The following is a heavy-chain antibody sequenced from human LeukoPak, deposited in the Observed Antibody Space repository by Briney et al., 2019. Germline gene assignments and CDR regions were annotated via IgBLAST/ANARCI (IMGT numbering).Heavy chain of an antibody. Sequence: PGGSLRLSCAASGFTFDDYAMHWVRQGPGKSLEWVSLINENGDIAYYGDSVRGRFTVSRDNAKNSLYLQMNSLTTADTALYYCAKARSEPNFDYWGQGTLVTVSS. CDR3: AKARSEPNFDY. CDR1: GFTFDDYA. D-gene: IGHD1-26*01. CDR2: INENGDIA. J-gene: IGHJ4*02. V-gene: IGHV3-43*02.